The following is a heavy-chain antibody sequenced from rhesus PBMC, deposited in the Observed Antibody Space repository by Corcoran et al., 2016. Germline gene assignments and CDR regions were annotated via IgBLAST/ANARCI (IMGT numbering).Heavy chain of an antibody. CDR1: GGSISSNY. J-gene: IGHJ4*01. CDR2: IGGSSGST. Sequence: QVQLQESGPELVKPSETLSLTCAVSGGSISSNYWSWIRPPPGTGLEWIGYIGGSSGSTNYHPSLKSRVTISTDTSKNQFSLKLSSVTAADTAVYYCARHGNIWTGYYNSYFDYWGQGVLVTVSS. D-gene: IGHD3-3*01. V-gene: IGHV4-165*01. CDR3: ARHGNIWTGYYNSYFDY.